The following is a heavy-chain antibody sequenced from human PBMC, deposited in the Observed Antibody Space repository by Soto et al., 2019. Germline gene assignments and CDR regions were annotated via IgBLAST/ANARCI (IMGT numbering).Heavy chain of an antibody. CDR3: ARQVRWFGELGT. CDR2: IYYSGSS. D-gene: IGHD3-10*01. CDR1: GGSISSYY. V-gene: IGHV4-59*08. Sequence: SETLSLTCTVSGGSISSYYWSWIRQPPGKGLEWIGYIYYSGSSNYNPSLKSRVTISVDTSKNQFSLKLSSVTAADTAVYYCARQVRWFGELGTWGQGTLVTVSS. J-gene: IGHJ5*02.